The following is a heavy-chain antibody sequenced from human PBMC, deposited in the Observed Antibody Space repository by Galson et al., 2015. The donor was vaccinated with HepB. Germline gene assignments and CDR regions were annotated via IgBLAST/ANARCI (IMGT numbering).Heavy chain of an antibody. CDR1: GYTLTELS. CDR2: INPSGGST. CDR3: ASSPSIGRANSSGWHAFDI. Sequence: SVKVSCKVSGYTLTELSMHWVRQAPGQGLEWMGIINPSGGSTSYAQKFQGRVTMTRDTSTSTVYVELSSLRSEDTAVYYCASSPSIGRANSSGWHAFDIWGQGTMVTVSS. J-gene: IGHJ3*02. D-gene: IGHD6-19*01. V-gene: IGHV1-46*03.